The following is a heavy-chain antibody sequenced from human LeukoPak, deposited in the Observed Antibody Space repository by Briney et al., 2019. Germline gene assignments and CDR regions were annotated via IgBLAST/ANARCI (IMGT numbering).Heavy chain of an antibody. CDR3: ARDRGRLGYCSGGSCYNWFVP. CDR2: IYYSRST. Sequence: SETLSLSCTVSGGSISSYYWSWIRQPPGKGLEWIGYIYYSRSTNYNPSLKSRVTISVDTSKNQFSLELSSVTAADTAVYYCARDRGRLGYCSGGSCYNWFVPWGQEPWSPSPQ. D-gene: IGHD2-15*01. CDR1: GGSISSYY. J-gene: IGHJ5*02. V-gene: IGHV4-59*01.